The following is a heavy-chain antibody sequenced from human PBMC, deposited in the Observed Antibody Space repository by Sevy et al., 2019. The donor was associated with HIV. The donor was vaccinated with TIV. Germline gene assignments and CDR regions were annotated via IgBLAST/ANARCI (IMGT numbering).Heavy chain of an antibody. CDR2: ISYDGSNK. D-gene: IGHD2-2*02. Sequence: GGSLRLSCAASGFTFSSYAMHWVRQAPGEGLEWVAVISYDGSNKYYADSVKGRFTISRDNSKNTLYLQMNSLRAEDTAVYYCARDVGIVVVPAAIGYFEYWGQGTLVTVSS. J-gene: IGHJ4*02. CDR1: GFTFSSYA. CDR3: ARDVGIVVVPAAIGYFEY. V-gene: IGHV3-30*04.